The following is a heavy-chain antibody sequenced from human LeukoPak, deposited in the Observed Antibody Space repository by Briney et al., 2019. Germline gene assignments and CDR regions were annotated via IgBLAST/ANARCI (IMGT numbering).Heavy chain of an antibody. J-gene: IGHJ4*02. D-gene: IGHD4-11*01. CDR2: ISWDGGLT. CDR1: GFTFDDYA. CDR3: AKPRRGTITTGPAYTH. Sequence: GGSLRLSCAASGFTFDDYAMHWVRQAPGKGLEWVSLISWDGGLTSYADSMEGRFTISRDNSKYSLYLQMNSLRTEDTALYYCAKPRRGTITTGPAYTHWGQGTLVTVSS. V-gene: IGHV3-43D*03.